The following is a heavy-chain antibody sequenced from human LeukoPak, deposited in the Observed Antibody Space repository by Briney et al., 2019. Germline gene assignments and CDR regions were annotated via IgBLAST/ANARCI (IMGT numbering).Heavy chain of an antibody. CDR3: ATGRGTFEFDP. Sequence: ASVKVSCKASGYTFTSYDINWVRQATGQGLEWMGWMNPNSGNTGYAQKFQGRVSMTRDTSISTAYMELSSLRSEDTAVYYCATGRGTFEFDPWGQGTLVTVSS. CDR1: GYTFTSYD. CDR2: MNPNSGNT. V-gene: IGHV1-8*01. D-gene: IGHD3-16*01. J-gene: IGHJ5*02.